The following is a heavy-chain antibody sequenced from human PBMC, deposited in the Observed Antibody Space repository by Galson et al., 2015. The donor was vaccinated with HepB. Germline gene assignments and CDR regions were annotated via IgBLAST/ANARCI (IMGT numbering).Heavy chain of an antibody. D-gene: IGHD1-1*01. CDR2: IYSGGTT. Sequence: SLRLSCAASELTVSSNYMSWVRQAPGRGLEWVSLIYSGGTTHYADSVKGRFAISRDSSKNTLYLQMNTLRVEDAAVYYCASSMAASTQQLKYWGQGTLVTVSS. V-gene: IGHV3-53*01. J-gene: IGHJ4*01. CDR3: ASSMAASTQQLKY. CDR1: ELTVSSNY.